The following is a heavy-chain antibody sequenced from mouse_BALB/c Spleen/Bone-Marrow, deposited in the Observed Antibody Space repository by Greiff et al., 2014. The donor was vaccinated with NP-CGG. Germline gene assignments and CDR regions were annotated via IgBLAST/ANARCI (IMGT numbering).Heavy chain of an antibody. Sequence: EVKLVESGGGLVQPGGSRKLSCAASGFTFSSFGMHWVRQAPEKGLEWVAYISSGSSTIYYADTVKGRFTISRDNSKNTLFLQMTSLRSEDTAMYYCARGGNYAWFAYWGQGTLVTVSA. CDR1: GFTFSSFG. D-gene: IGHD2-1*01. CDR3: ARGGNYAWFAY. J-gene: IGHJ3*01. CDR2: ISSGSSTI. V-gene: IGHV5-17*02.